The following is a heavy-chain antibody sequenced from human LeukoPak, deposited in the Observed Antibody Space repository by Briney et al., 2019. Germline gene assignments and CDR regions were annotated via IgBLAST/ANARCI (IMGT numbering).Heavy chain of an antibody. CDR2: INWNGGST. Sequence: GRSLRLSCAASGFTSDDYGMSWVRQAPGKGLEWVSGINWNGGSTGYADSVKGRFTISRDNAKSSLYLQMNSLRAEDTALYYCARDIYYYDSSGYSGNDAFDIWGQGTMVTVSS. CDR1: GFTSDDYG. D-gene: IGHD3-22*01. V-gene: IGHV3-20*04. CDR3: ARDIYYYDSSGYSGNDAFDI. J-gene: IGHJ3*02.